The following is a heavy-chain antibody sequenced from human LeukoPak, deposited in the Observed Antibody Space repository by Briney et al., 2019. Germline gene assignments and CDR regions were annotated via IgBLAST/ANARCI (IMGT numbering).Heavy chain of an antibody. CDR3: ARHAWSYDSSGYYYNLGFWFDP. V-gene: IGHV4-39*01. CDR2: VFYTGST. CDR1: GDSISRSSYY. J-gene: IGHJ5*02. Sequence: SETLSLTCSVSGDSISRSSYYWGWIRQPPGKGLEWIGSVFYTGSTYYNPFLKSRVTIFVDMSKNQFPLKLRSVTAADTAVYYCARHAWSYDSSGYYYNLGFWFDPWGQGTLVTVSS. D-gene: IGHD3-22*01.